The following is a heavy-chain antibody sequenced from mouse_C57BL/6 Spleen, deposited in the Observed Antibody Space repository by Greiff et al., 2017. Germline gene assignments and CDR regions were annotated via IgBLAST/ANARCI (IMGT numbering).Heavy chain of an antibody. V-gene: IGHV1-78*01. CDR3: ARITTVVAPFFDY. CDR2: IQPRDGRT. J-gene: IGHJ2*01. CDR1: GYTFTDHT. Sequence: VQLQQSDAELVKPGASVNISCKVSGYTFTDHTIHWLKQRPEQGLEWIGYIQPRDGRTKYNEKFKGKATLTADKSSSTAYMQLNSLTSEDSAVYFCARITTVVAPFFDYWGQGTTLTVSS. D-gene: IGHD1-1*01.